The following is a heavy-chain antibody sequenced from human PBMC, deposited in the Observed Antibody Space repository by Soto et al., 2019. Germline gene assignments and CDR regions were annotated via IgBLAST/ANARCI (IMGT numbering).Heavy chain of an antibody. CDR1: GGSISSYY. CDR3: ARDSSYGPYYYGMDV. CDR2: IYYSGST. V-gene: IGHV4-59*01. D-gene: IGHD5-18*01. Sequence: PSETLSLTCTVSGGSISSYYWSWIRQPPGKGLEWIGYIYYSGSTNYNPSLKSRVTISVDTSKNQFSLKLSSVTAADTAVYYCARDSSYGPYYYGMDVWGQGTTVTVSS. J-gene: IGHJ6*02.